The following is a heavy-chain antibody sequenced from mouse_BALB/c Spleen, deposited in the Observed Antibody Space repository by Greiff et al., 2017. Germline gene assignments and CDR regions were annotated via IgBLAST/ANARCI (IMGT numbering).Heavy chain of an antibody. V-gene: IGHV5-6*01. CDR2: ISSGGSYT. J-gene: IGHJ4*01. CDR3: ARDGDYRYAMDY. Sequence: EVQVVESGGDLVKPGGSLKLSCAASGFTFSSYGMSWVRQTPDKRLEWVATISSGGSYTYYPDTVTGRFTISRDNAKNTLYLEMSSLRSEDTAMYYCARDGDYRYAMDYWGQGTSVTVSS. D-gene: IGHD2-14*01. CDR1: GFTFSSYG.